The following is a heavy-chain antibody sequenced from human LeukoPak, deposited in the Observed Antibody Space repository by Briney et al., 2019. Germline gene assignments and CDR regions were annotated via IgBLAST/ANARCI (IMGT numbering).Heavy chain of an antibody. J-gene: IGHJ4*02. CDR2: IIPIFGTA. Sequence: SVKVSCKASGGTFSSYAISWARQAPGQGLEWMGGIIPIFGTANYAQKFQGRVTITADESTSTAYMELSSLRSEDTAVYYCARDPDYGDYVGIRSTSDYWGQGTLVTVSS. CDR3: ARDPDYGDYVGIRSTSDY. D-gene: IGHD4-17*01. CDR1: GGTFSSYA. V-gene: IGHV1-69*13.